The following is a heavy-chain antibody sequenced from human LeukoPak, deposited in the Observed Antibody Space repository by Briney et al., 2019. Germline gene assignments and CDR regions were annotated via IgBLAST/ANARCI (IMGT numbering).Heavy chain of an antibody. V-gene: IGHV4-39*01. J-gene: IGHJ3*02. D-gene: IGHD2-2*01. Sequence: PSETLSLTCTVSGVSISSRSYYWGWIRQPPRKGLEWIGSIYYRGSTYYTPSLNSRVTISVYRPKNHVPLKLSSVTAADTAVFYCARRRYCSSTSCDDAFDIWGQGTMVTVSS. CDR3: ARRRYCSSTSCDDAFDI. CDR1: GVSISSRSYY. CDR2: IYYRGST.